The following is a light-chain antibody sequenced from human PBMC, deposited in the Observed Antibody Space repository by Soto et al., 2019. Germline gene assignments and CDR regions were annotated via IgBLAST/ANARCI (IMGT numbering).Light chain of an antibody. V-gene: IGKV1-5*01. CDR1: ENISSW. CDR3: QQYNHYSGT. J-gene: IGKJ1*01. Sequence: DMQMTQSPSTLSASVGDRVTITCRASENISSWLAWYQQKPGRALNLLIYDASNLESGVPSTFSGSGSGTEFTLTISSLQPDDFATYYCQQYNHYSGTFGQGTKVEIK. CDR2: DAS.